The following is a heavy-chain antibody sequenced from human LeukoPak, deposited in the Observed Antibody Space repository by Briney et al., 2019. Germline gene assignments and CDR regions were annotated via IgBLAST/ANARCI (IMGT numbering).Heavy chain of an antibody. D-gene: IGHD4-17*01. J-gene: IGHJ4*02. Sequence: GGSLRLSCAASEFTFNNYAMNWVRQAPGKGLEWVSSISSSSSYIYYADSVKGRFTISRDNAKNSLYLQMNSLRAEDTAVYYCARVGNGGDYAYWGQGTLVTVSS. CDR2: ISSSSSYI. V-gene: IGHV3-21*01. CDR1: EFTFNNYA. CDR3: ARVGNGGDYAY.